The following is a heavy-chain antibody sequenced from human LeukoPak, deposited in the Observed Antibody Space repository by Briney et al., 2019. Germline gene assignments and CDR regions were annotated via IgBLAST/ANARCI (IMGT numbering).Heavy chain of an antibody. CDR1: GGSISNTNW. V-gene: IGHV4-4*02. J-gene: IGHJ5*02. D-gene: IGHD3-10*01. Sequence: PSGTLSLTCGVSGGSISNTNWWTWVRQPPGKGLEWIGEIYHSESTNYNPSLKSRVTISVDKSKNQFSLKLSSVTAADTAVYYCARTSRINMVLDPWGQGTLVTVSS. CDR3: ARTSRINMVLDP. CDR2: IYHSEST.